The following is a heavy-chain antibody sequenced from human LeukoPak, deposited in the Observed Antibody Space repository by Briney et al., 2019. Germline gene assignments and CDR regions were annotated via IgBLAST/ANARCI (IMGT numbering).Heavy chain of an antibody. CDR3: ASFRNTDI. D-gene: IGHD2/OR15-2a*01. CDR2: IDPDGNT. Sequence: GGSLRLSCSASGLTFSTYWMHWVRQAPGKGLVWVSRIDPDGNTVYADSVRGRFTVSRDNAKNTMYLQMNSLRVEDTALYYCASFRNTDIWGQGSTVTVSP. CDR1: GLTFSTYW. J-gene: IGHJ3*02. V-gene: IGHV3-74*01.